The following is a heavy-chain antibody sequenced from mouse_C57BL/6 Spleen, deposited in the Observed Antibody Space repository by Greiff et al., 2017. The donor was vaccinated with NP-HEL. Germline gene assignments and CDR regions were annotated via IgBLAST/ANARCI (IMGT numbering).Heavy chain of an antibody. J-gene: IGHJ3*01. CDR1: GYSFTGYY. CDR2: INPSTGGT. Sequence: VQLQQSGPELVKPGASVKISCKASGYSFTGYYMNWVKQSPEKSLEWIGEINPSTGGTTYNQKFKAKATLTVDKSSSTAYMQLKSLTSEDSAVYYCARENLTGWFAYWGQGTLVTVSA. D-gene: IGHD4-1*01. V-gene: IGHV1-42*01. CDR3: ARENLTGWFAY.